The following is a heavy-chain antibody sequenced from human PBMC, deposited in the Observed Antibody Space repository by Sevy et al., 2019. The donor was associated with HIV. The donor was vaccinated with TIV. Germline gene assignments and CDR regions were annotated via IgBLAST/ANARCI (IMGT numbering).Heavy chain of an antibody. J-gene: IGHJ4*02. CDR2: ISYDEAHK. Sequence: GGSLRLSCAASGFMFSYYAMHWVRQSPGKGLEWVAIISYDEAHKNYADSVRGRFSISKDNSKNTLYLQMSSLKTEDTAVYYCAKDYSAGITFVRGAYRARGDYFDYWGQGTQVTVSS. CDR3: AKDYSAGITFVRGAYRARGDYFDY. V-gene: IGHV3-30*18. CDR1: GFMFSYYA. D-gene: IGHD3-10*01.